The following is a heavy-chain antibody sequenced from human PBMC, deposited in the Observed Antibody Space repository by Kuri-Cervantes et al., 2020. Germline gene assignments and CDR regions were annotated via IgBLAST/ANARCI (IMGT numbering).Heavy chain of an antibody. V-gene: IGHV3-7*01. CDR2: IKQDGSEK. Sequence: GGSLRLSCRTDGFTFSSHAMSWVRQAPGKGLEWVANIKQDGSEKYYADSVKGRFTISRDNSKNTLYLQMNSLRAEDTAVYYCARDSGYYYGSGSQLYYYHGMDVWGQGTTVTVSS. CDR3: ARDSGYYYGSGSQLYYYHGMDV. CDR1: GFTFSSHA. D-gene: IGHD3-10*01. J-gene: IGHJ6*02.